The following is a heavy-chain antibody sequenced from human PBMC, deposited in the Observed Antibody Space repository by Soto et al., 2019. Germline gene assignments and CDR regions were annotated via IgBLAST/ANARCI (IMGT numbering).Heavy chain of an antibody. Sequence: ASVKVSCKASGYTYTCYYMHWVRQAPGQGLEWMGIINPSGGSTSYAQKFQGRVTMTRDTSTSTVYMELSSLRSEDTAVYYCARDIFGDSSGYYESDCFDPWGQGTLVTVSS. D-gene: IGHD3-22*01. CDR1: GYTYTCYY. V-gene: IGHV1-46*01. CDR2: INPSGGST. J-gene: IGHJ5*02. CDR3: ARDIFGDSSGYYESDCFDP.